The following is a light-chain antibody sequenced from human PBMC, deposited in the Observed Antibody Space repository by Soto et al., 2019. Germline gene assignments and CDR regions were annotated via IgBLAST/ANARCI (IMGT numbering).Light chain of an antibody. V-gene: IGKV4-1*01. Sequence: DIVMTQSPDSLAVSLGERATINCKSSQSVLYSSNNKNYLAWYQQKPGQPPKLLIYWASTRESGVPDRFSGSGSGTDFTLTISSLQAEDVAVYYCQQYYSTPHTSGPGTKVDIK. CDR2: WAS. CDR3: QQYYSTPHT. J-gene: IGKJ3*01. CDR1: QSVLYSSNNKNY.